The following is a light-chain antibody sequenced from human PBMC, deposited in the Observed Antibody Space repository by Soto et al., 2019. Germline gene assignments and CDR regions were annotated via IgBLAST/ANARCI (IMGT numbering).Light chain of an antibody. CDR1: SSDVGSYNY. CDR2: EVS. CDR3: SSYSSSSTV. V-gene: IGLV2-14*01. J-gene: IGLJ1*01. Sequence: QSALTQPASVSGSPGQSITISCTGTSSDVGSYNYVSWYQQHPGKAPKLMIYEVSTRLSGVSSRFSGSKSGNTASLTISGLQAEDEADYYCSSYSSSSTVFGTGTKVTVL.